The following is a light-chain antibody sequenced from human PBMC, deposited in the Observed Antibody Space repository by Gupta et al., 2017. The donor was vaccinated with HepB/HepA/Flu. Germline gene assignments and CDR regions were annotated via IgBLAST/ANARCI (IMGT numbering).Light chain of an antibody. CDR1: SSDIGFYNY. CDR3: SSYTTSSTLL. V-gene: IGLV2-14*03. J-gene: IGLJ2*01. CDR2: DVN. Sequence: QSALTQPASVSGSPGQSITISCTGSSSDIGFYNYVSWYQQQPTKAPKLIIYDVNRRPSGVSNRFSASKSDNTASLTISGLQAEDEADYYCSSYTTSSTLLFGGGTKVTV.